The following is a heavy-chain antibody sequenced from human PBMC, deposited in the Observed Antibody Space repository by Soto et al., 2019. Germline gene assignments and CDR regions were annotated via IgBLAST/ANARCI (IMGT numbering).Heavy chain of an antibody. J-gene: IGHJ3*02. Sequence: GGSLRLSCAASGFTFSSYAMSWVRQAPGKGLEWVSAISGSGGSTYYADSVKGRFTISRDNSKNTLYLQMNSLRAEDTAVYYCAKGSSSWQVDFFSFDIWGQGTMVTVSS. CDR3: AKGSSSWQVDFFSFDI. D-gene: IGHD6-13*01. CDR1: GFTFSSYA. CDR2: ISGSGGST. V-gene: IGHV3-23*01.